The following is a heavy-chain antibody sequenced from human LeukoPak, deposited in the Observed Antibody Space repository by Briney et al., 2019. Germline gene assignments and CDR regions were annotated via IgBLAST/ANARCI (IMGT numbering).Heavy chain of an antibody. D-gene: IGHD2-8*02. J-gene: IGHJ5*01. V-gene: IGHV4-38-2*02. CDR3: ARLVIRAFDS. Sequence: SETLSLTCTVSGYSISSGYFWGWIRQPPGKGLEWLGEMNHSGSTTYNPSLKSRVTISVDTSKNQFSLKLNSVTAADTAVYYCARLVIRAFDSWGQGILVTVSS. CDR1: GYSISSGYF. CDR2: MNHSGST.